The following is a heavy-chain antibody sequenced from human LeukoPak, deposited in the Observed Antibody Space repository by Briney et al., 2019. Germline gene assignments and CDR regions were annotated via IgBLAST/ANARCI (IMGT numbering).Heavy chain of an antibody. CDR2: INTDGSST. V-gene: IGHV3-74*01. D-gene: IGHD3-10*01. CDR1: GXTFNSYW. J-gene: IGHJ4*02. Sequence: GGSLRLSCAASGXTFNSYWVHWVRQAPGKGLVWVSRINTDGSSTRYADSVMGRVTISRDNAKNTLYLQMNSLRAEDTAVYYCARGPQYSYGSGSYYDGLFNYWGQGTLVTVSS. CDR3: ARGPQYSYGSGSYYDGLFNY.